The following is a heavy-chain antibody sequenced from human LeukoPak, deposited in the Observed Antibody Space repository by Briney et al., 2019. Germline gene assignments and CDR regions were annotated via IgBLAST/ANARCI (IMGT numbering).Heavy chain of an antibody. J-gene: IGHJ4*02. CDR1: GGSISSYY. V-gene: IGHV4-59*01. CDR3: ARSSGIVVVPAAYYDY. D-gene: IGHD2-2*01. Sequence: SETLSLTCTVSGGSISSYYWSWIRQPPGKGLEWIGYIYYSGSTNYNPSLKSRGTISVDTSKNQFSLKLSSVTAADTAVYYCARSSGIVVVPAAYYDYWGQGTLVTVSS. CDR2: IYYSGST.